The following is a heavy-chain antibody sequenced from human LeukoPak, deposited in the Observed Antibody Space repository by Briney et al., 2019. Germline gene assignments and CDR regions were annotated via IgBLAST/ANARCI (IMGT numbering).Heavy chain of an antibody. CDR2: IYTSGST. CDR3: AGDSGSGYYDAYYYYGMDV. CDR1: GGSISSFY. Sequence: PSETLSLTCTVSGGSISSFYWSWIRQPAGKGLEWIGRIYTSGSTNYNPSLKSRVTMSVDTSKNQFSLKLSSVTAADTAVYYCAGDSGSGYYDAYYYYGMDVWGQGTTVTVSS. D-gene: IGHD3-22*01. V-gene: IGHV4-4*07. J-gene: IGHJ6*02.